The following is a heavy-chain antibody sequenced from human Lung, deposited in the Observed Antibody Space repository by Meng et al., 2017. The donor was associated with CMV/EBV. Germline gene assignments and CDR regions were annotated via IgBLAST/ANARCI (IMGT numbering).Heavy chain of an antibody. CDR3: ARDQRGGSGFDY. CDR2: IYSGGSA. CDR1: GFTVNSKY. J-gene: IGHJ4*02. V-gene: IGHV3-53*01. D-gene: IGHD6-19*01. Sequence: GGSLRLSCAASGFTVNSKYMTWVRLAPGKGLQWVSLIYSGGSAYYADSVKGRFTIYRDNSKNTLYLQMNSLRAEDTAIYYCARDQRGGSGFDYWGQGTLVTVPS.